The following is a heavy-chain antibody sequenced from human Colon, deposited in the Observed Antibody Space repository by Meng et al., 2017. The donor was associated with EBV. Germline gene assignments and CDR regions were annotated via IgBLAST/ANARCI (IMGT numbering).Heavy chain of an antibody. V-gene: IGHV4-30-4*01. Sequence: HLQEAGLGLVKPSQTLSLTCAVSGDSISSGDYYWNWIRQPPGKGLEWIGYIFYTGSTYYNPSLKSRVIISVDMSKTQFSLKLSSVTAADTAVYYCARGRRAPGIKGWWFDPWGQGTLVTVSS. CDR3: ARGRRAPGIKGWWFDP. J-gene: IGHJ5*02. CDR1: GDSISSGDYY. CDR2: IFYTGST. D-gene: IGHD1-14*01.